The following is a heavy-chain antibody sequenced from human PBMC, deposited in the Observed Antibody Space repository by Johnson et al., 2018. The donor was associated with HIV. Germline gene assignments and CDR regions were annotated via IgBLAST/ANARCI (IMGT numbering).Heavy chain of an antibody. CDR1: GFTFSSYW. Sequence: VQLVESGGGLVQPGGSLRLSCAASGFTFSSYWMSWVRQAPGKGLEWVANIKQDGSEKYYVDSVKGRFTISRDNAKNSLYLQINSRRAEDTAVYYCAKDRSSGWYDGAFDIWGQGTMVTVSS. J-gene: IGHJ3*02. CDR2: IKQDGSEK. CDR3: AKDRSSGWYDGAFDI. D-gene: IGHD6-13*01. V-gene: IGHV3-7*03.